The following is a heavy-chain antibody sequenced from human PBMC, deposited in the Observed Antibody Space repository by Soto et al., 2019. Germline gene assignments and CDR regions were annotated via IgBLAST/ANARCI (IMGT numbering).Heavy chain of an antibody. CDR2: ISAYNGNT. CDR1: GYTFTSYG. J-gene: IGHJ6*02. CDR3: ARCVVRGVIIKYYYYYGMDV. V-gene: IGHV1-18*04. Sequence: QVQLVQSGAEVKKPGASVKVSCKASGYTFTSYGISWVRQAPGQGLEWMGWISAYNGNTNYAQKLQGRVTMTTDTSASTAYMELRSLRSDDTAVYYCARCVVRGVIIKYYYYYGMDVWGQGTTVTVSS. D-gene: IGHD3-10*01.